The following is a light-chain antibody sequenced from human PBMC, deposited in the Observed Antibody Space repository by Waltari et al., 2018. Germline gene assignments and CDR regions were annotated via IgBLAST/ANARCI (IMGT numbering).Light chain of an antibody. CDR3: QQSYSTPRT. V-gene: IGKV1-39*01. CDR2: DAS. CDR1: QSIRTF. Sequence: DIQITQSPSSLSASVGERVALTCRASQSIRTFLNWYQQKPGKAPKVLIYDASNLGDAVPSMFSVSGSGTDFTLTITNLQPEDFATYVCQQSYSTPRTFGQGTKVEIK. J-gene: IGKJ1*01.